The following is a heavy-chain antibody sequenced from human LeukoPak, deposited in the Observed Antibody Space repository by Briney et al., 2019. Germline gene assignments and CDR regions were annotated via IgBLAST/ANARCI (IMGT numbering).Heavy chain of an antibody. CDR2: IYYSGST. Sequence: PSETLSLTCTVSGGSISSYYWSWIRQPPGKGLEWIGYIYYSGSTNYNPSLKSRVTISVDTSKNQFSLKLSSVTAADTAVYYCVKADWFGELFSGAHWGQGTLVTASS. CDR3: VKADWFGELFSGAH. J-gene: IGHJ4*02. D-gene: IGHD3-10*01. CDR1: GGSISSYY. V-gene: IGHV4-59*01.